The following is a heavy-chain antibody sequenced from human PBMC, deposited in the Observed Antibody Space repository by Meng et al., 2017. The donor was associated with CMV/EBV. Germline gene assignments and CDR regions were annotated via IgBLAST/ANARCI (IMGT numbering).Heavy chain of an antibody. Sequence: SVKVSCKASGGTFSSYAISWLRQAPGQGLEWMGGIIPIFGTANYAQKFQGRVTITTDESTSTAYMELSSLRSEDTAVYYCAIDGEGIAARWGEGRFNRDYYYYGMDVWGQGTTVTVSS. CDR3: AIDGEGIAARWGEGRFNRDYYYYGMDV. V-gene: IGHV1-69*05. CDR2: IIPIFGTA. CDR1: GGTFSSYA. D-gene: IGHD6-6*01. J-gene: IGHJ6*02.